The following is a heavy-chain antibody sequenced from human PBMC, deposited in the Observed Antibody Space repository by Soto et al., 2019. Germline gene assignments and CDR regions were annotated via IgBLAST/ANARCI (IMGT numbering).Heavy chain of an antibody. D-gene: IGHD6-13*01. J-gene: IGHJ4*02. Sequence: GASVKVSCKASGYAFISYGISWVRQAPGQGLEWMGWISAYNHNTNYAQKLQGRVTMTADTSTSTAYVELRSLRSDDTAVYYCARGDIIAAARYFDYWGQGTPVTVSS. CDR2: ISAYNHNT. CDR1: GYAFISYG. V-gene: IGHV1-18*01. CDR3: ARGDIIAAARYFDY.